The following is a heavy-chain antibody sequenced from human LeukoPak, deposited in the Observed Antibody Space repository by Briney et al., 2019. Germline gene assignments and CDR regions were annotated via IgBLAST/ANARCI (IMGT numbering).Heavy chain of an antibody. Sequence: SETLSLTCTVSGYSISNVYYWGWIRQPPGKGLEWIGSIYHSGSTYYNPSLKSRVTISVDTSKNQFSLKLSSVTAADTAVYYCARFWGSYQFDAFDIWGQGTMVTVSS. D-gene: IGHD3-16*02. V-gene: IGHV4-38-2*02. J-gene: IGHJ3*02. CDR1: GYSISNVYY. CDR2: IYHSGST. CDR3: ARFWGSYQFDAFDI.